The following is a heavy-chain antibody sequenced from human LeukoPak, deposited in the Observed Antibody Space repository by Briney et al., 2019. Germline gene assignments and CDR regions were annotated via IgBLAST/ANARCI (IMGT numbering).Heavy chain of an antibody. D-gene: IGHD2-15*01. CDR3: ASLSGGYCSGGSCYDDAFDI. CDR2: INPNSGGT. CDR1: GYTFTGYY. J-gene: IGHJ3*02. Sequence: ASVKVSCKASGYTFTGYYMHWVRQAPGQGLEWMGWINPNSGGTNYAQKFQGRVTMTRNTSISTAYMELSSLRSEDTAVYYCASLSGGYCSGGSCYDDAFDIWGQGTMVTVSS. V-gene: IGHV1-2*02.